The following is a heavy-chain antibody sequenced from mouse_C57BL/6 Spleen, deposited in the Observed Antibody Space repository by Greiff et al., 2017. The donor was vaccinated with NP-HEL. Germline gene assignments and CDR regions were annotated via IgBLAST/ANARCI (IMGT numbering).Heavy chain of an antibody. J-gene: IGHJ3*01. CDR1: GYTFTSYW. D-gene: IGHD1-1*01. V-gene: IGHV1-69*01. CDR3: ALGDYYGSSWFAY. CDR2: IDPSDSYT. Sequence: QVQLKQPGAELVMPGASVKLSCKASGYTFTSYWMHWVKQRPGQGLEWIGEIDPSDSYTNYNQKFKGKSTLTVDKSSSTAYMQLSSLTSEDSAVYYCALGDYYGSSWFAYWGQGTLVTVSA.